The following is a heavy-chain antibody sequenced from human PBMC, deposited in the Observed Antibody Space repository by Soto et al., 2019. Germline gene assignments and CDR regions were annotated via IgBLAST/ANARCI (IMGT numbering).Heavy chain of an antibody. V-gene: IGHV4-28*01. CDR3: ARREIQGPIDY. D-gene: IGHD1-26*01. Sequence: QVQLQESGPGLVKPSDTLSLTCAVSGYSISSSNWRGWIRQPPGKGLEWIGYIYYSGTTYYNPSLKSRVTMSVDTSKNLFSLKLTSVTAVDTAVYYCARREIQGPIDYWGQGTLVTVSS. CDR1: GYSISSSNW. J-gene: IGHJ4*02. CDR2: IYYSGTT.